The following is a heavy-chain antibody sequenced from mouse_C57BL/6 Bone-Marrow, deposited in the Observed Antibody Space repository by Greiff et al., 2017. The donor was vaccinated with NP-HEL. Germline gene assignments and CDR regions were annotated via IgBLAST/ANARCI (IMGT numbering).Heavy chain of an antibody. CDR3: ARAGVTTTRFAY. CDR2: ISYDGSN. V-gene: IGHV3-6*01. Sequence: EVKLMESGPGLVKPSQSLSLTCSVTGYSITSGYYWNWIRQFPGNKLEWMGYISYDGSNNYNPSLKNRISITRDTSKNQFFLKLNSVTTEDTATYYCARAGVTTTRFAYWGQGTLVTVSA. D-gene: IGHD2-3*01. J-gene: IGHJ3*01. CDR1: GYSITSGYY.